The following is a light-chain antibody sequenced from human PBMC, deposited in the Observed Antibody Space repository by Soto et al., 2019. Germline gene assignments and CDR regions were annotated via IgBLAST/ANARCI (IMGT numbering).Light chain of an antibody. CDR3: QQYGSSRWT. CDR2: DAS. V-gene: IGKV3-20*01. CDR1: QSVSSSY. J-gene: IGKJ1*01. Sequence: EIVLTQSPGTLSLSPGERATLSCRASQSVSSSYLAWYQQKPGKAPKLLIYDASSLESGVPSRFSGSGSGTDFTLTISRLEPEDFAVYYCQQYGSSRWTFGQGTKVDIK.